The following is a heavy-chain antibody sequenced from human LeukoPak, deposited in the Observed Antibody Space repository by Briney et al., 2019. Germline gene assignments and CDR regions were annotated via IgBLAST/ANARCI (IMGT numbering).Heavy chain of an antibody. D-gene: IGHD2-8*02. CDR3: ARAGYWGSNWFDP. CDR2: IYYSGST. CDR1: GGSISSYY. J-gene: IGHJ5*02. Sequence: PSETLSLTCTVSGGSISSYYWSWIRQPPGKGLEWIGYIYYSGSTNYNPSLKSRVTVSVDTSKNQFSLKLSSVTAADTAVYYCARAGYWGSNWFDPWGQGTLVTVSS. V-gene: IGHV4-59*01.